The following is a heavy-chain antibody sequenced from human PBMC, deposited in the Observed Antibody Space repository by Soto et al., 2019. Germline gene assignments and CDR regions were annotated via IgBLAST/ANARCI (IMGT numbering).Heavy chain of an antibody. CDR2: IYHSGST. J-gene: IGHJ5*02. CDR1: GGSISSSNW. D-gene: IGHD6-13*01. V-gene: IGHV4-4*02. Sequence: SETLSLTCAVSGGSISSSNWWSWVRQPPGKGLEWIGEIYHSGSTNYNPSLKSRVTISVDKSKNQFSLKLSSVTAADTAVYYCARDLSSSLGTRWFDPWGQGTLVTVSS. CDR3: ARDLSSSLGTRWFDP.